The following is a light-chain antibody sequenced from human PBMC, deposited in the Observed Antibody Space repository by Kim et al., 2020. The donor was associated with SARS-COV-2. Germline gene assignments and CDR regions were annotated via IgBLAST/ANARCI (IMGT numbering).Light chain of an antibody. CDR3: QQLNS. V-gene: IGKV1-9*01. CDR2: AAS. J-gene: IGKJ3*01. CDR1: QGISSY. Sequence: IQLTQSPSFLSASVGDRVTITCRASQGISSYLAWYQQKPGKAPKLLIYAASTLQSGVPSRFSGSGSGTEFTLTISSLQPEDFATYYCQQLNSFGPGTKVDIK.